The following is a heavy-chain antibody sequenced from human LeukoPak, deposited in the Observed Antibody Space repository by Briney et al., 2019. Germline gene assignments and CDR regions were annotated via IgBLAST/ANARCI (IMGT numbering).Heavy chain of an antibody. D-gene: IGHD4-17*01. V-gene: IGHV4-59*01. CDR2: IHYSGST. J-gene: IGHJ4*02. CDR3: ARGSYVDYSKYYFDS. CDR1: GASISSYN. Sequence: SETLSLTCTVFGASISSYNWNWIRQSPGKGLEWIGYIHYSGSTNYNPSLRGRVTISLDSSKIQFSLKLSSVSPADTAVYYCARGSYVDYSKYYFDSWGQGTLVTVSS.